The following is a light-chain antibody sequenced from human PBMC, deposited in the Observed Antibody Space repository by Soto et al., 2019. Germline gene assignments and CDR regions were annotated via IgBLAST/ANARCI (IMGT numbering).Light chain of an antibody. V-gene: IGKV3-15*01. CDR3: QQYYNWPKFT. CDR2: GAS. Sequence: EIVMTQSPSALSVSTGQRFTLSCRANQSVGSSLAWYQQKPGQAPRLLIYGASNRATGLTARFSGSGSGTALTINISTLQSEAFANYYCQQYYNWPKFTFGQGTKVDIK. CDR1: QSVGSS. J-gene: IGKJ3*01.